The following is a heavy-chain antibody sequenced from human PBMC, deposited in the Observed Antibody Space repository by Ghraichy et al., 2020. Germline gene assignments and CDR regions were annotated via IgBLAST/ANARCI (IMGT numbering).Heavy chain of an antibody. V-gene: IGHV1-69*13. CDR3: ARGPIDDYDILTGYYTNWFDP. J-gene: IGHJ5*02. D-gene: IGHD3-9*01. Sequence: SVKVSCKASGGTFSSYAISWVRQAPGQGLEWMGGIIPIFGTANYAQKFQGRVTITADESTSTAHMELSSLRSEDTAVYYCARGPIDDYDILTGYYTNWFDPWGQGTLVTVSS. CDR2: IIPIFGTA. CDR1: GGTFSSYA.